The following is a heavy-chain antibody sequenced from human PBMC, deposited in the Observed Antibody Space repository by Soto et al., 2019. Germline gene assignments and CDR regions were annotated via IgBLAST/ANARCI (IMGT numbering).Heavy chain of an antibody. CDR3: ARGLNGYLHYFDY. V-gene: IGHV1-3*01. D-gene: IGHD5-18*01. Sequence: ASVKVSCKASGYTFTSYAMHWVRQAPGQRHEWMGWINAGNGNTKYSQKFQGRVTITRDTSASTAYMELSSLRSEDTAVYYCARGLNGYLHYFDYWGQGTLVTVSS. CDR2: INAGNGNT. J-gene: IGHJ4*02. CDR1: GYTFTSYA.